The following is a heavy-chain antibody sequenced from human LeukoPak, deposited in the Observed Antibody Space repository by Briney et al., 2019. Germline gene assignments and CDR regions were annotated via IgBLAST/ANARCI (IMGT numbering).Heavy chain of an antibody. J-gene: IGHJ6*03. Sequence: QPGGSLRLSCAASGLTLSNYWMTWVRQAPGKGLEWVAIIGHDGYYIRYGDSVKGRLTISRDNSKNTLYLQMSGLRAEDTAVYYGAKVVVVPAAPYYYYYMDVWGKGTTVTVSS. D-gene: IGHD2-2*01. V-gene: IGHV3-7*03. CDR1: GLTLSNYW. CDR3: AKVVVVPAAPYYYYYMDV. CDR2: IGHDGYYI.